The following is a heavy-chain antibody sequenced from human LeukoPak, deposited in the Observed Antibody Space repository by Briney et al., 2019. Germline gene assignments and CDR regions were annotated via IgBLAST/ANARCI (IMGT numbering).Heavy chain of an antibody. CDR2: IYYSGST. J-gene: IGHJ5*02. V-gene: IGHV4-39*01. D-gene: IGHD6-6*01. Sequence: SETLSLTCTVSGGSISSSSYYWGWIRQPPGKGLEWIGSIYYSGSTYYNPSLKSRVTISVDTSKNQFSLKLSSVTAADTAVYYCARQEDAAARPRWFDPWGQGTLVTVSS. CDR1: GGSISSSSYY. CDR3: ARQEDAAARPRWFDP.